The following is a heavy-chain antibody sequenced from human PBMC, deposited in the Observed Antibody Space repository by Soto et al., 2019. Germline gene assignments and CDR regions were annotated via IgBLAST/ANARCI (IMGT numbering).Heavy chain of an antibody. V-gene: IGHV1-2*02. CDR3: ARDPGGGNSYYYDTPAFDI. J-gene: IGHJ3*02. CDR2: INPNSGVT. Sequence: ASVKVSCKASGYTFAAYYMHWVRQAPGQGLEWMGWINPNSGVTNYEQKFQGRVTMTTDTSIATAYVELTRLTSDDTAVYYCARDPGGGNSYYYDTPAFDIWGQGTMVTVSS. D-gene: IGHD3-22*01. CDR1: GYTFAAYY.